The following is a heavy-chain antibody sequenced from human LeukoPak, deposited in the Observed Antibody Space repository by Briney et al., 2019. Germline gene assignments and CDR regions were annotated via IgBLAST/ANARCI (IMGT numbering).Heavy chain of an antibody. J-gene: IGHJ4*02. CDR3: ARSGDYEDNY. Sequence: GGSLRLSCAASGFTFSSYEMNWVRQAPGKGLEWVSYISSSGSTIYYADSVKGRSTISRDNAKNSLYLQMNSLRAEDTAVYYCARSGDYEDNYWGQGTLVTVSS. CDR2: ISSSGSTI. V-gene: IGHV3-48*03. D-gene: IGHD4-17*01. CDR1: GFTFSSYE.